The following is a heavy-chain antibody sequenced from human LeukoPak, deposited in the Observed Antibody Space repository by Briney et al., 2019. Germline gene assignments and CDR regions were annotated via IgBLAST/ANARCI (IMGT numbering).Heavy chain of an antibody. CDR1: GFTFSSYW. CDR2: INSDGSST. CDR3: ARALLRLGDLYDY. V-gene: IGHV3-74*01. D-gene: IGHD3-16*01. Sequence: GGSLRLSCAASGFTFSSYWMRWVRQAPGKGLVWVSRINSDGSSTSYADSVKGRFTISRDNAKNTLYLQMNSLRAEDTAVYYCARALLRLGDLYDYWGQGTLVTVSS. J-gene: IGHJ4*02.